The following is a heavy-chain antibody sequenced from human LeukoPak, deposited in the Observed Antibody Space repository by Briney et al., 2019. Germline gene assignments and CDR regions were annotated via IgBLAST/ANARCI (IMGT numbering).Heavy chain of an antibody. Sequence: GALRLSCAASGFTFSSYAMSWVRQAPGKGLEWVSAISGSGGSTYYADSVKGRFTISRDNSKNTLYLQMNSLRAEDTAVYYCAKELRSSSSRDYWGQGTLVTVSS. V-gene: IGHV3-23*01. CDR2: ISGSGGST. D-gene: IGHD6-6*01. J-gene: IGHJ4*02. CDR3: AKELRSSSSRDY. CDR1: GFTFSSYA.